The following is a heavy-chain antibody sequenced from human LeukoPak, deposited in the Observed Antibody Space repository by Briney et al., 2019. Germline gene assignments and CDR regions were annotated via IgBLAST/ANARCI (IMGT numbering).Heavy chain of an antibody. D-gene: IGHD5-24*01. CDR1: GFTLGSYG. CDR2: ISYDGSNE. V-gene: IGHV3-30*18. Sequence: GSLRLSCAASGFTLGSYGMHWVRQAPGKGLEWVASISYDGSNEYYGDSVKGRFSVSRDNSKNTLYLHMNSLRAGDTAVYYCAKEREMATRYYFDYWGQGTLVTVSS. J-gene: IGHJ4*02. CDR3: AKEREMATRYYFDY.